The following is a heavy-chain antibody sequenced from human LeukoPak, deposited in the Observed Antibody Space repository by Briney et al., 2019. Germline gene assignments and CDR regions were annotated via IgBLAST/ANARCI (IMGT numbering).Heavy chain of an antibody. CDR3: EVYVATVTRDAFDI. CDR1: GFTVSSNY. J-gene: IGHJ3*02. D-gene: IGHD4-17*01. V-gene: IGHV3-66*01. CDR2: IYSGGST. Sequence: PGGSLRLSCAASGFTVSSNYMSWVRQAPGKGLEWVSVIYSGGSTYYADSVKGRFTISRDNSKNTLYLQMNSLRAEDTAVYYCEVYVATVTRDAFDIWGQGTMVTVSS.